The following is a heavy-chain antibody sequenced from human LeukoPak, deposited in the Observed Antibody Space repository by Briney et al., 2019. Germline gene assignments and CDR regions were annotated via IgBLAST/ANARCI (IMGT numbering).Heavy chain of an antibody. J-gene: IGHJ4*02. V-gene: IGHV4-4*02. CDR3: ARDLQALGDYYGSGSYELDY. CDR2: IYHSGST. CDR1: GGSISSSNW. Sequence: PSGTLYLTCAVSGGSISSSNWWSWVRQPPGKGLEWIGEIYHSGSTNYNPSLKSRVTISVDKSKNQFSLKLSSVTAADTAVYYCARDLQALGDYYGSGSYELDYWGQGTLVTVSS. D-gene: IGHD3-10*01.